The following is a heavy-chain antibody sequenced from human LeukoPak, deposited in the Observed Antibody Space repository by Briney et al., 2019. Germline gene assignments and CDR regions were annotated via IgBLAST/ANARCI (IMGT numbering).Heavy chain of an antibody. J-gene: IGHJ4*02. CDR2: ISGGGGNT. V-gene: IGHV3-23*01. Sequence: GGSLRLSCAASGFTFSTYAMCWVRQAPGKGLEWVSGISGGGGNTYYADFVKGRFTISRDNAKNTLCLQMNGLRAEDTALYYCAKANRACSAIACYTTVTPFDYWGQGTLVTVSS. CDR1: GFTFSTYA. CDR3: AKANRACSAIACYTTVTPFDY. D-gene: IGHD2-2*02.